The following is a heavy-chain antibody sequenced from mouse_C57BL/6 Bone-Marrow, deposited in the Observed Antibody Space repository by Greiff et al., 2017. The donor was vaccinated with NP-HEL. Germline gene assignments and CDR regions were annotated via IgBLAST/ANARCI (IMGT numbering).Heavy chain of an antibody. V-gene: IGHV14-4*01. CDR1: GFNITDDY. D-gene: IGHD3-1*01. CDR2: IDPENGDT. J-gene: IGHJ4*01. Sequence: VQLKQSGAELVRPGASVKLSCTASGFNITDDYMHWVKQRPEQGLEWIGWIDPENGDTEYASKFQGKATITADTSSNTAYLQLRSLTSEDTAVYYCTPLGTSYAMDCWGRGTSATVSS. CDR3: TPLGTSYAMDC.